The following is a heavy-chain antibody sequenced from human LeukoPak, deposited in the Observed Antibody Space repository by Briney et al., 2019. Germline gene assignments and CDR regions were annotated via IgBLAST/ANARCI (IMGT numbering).Heavy chain of an antibody. Sequence: GESLKISCKGSGYSFTSYWIGWVRQIPGKGLEWMGIIYPGDSDTRYSPSFQGQVTISADKSISTAYLQWSSLKASDTAMYYCARHGAYSSSPMDVWGKGTTVTVSS. D-gene: IGHD6-13*01. CDR2: IYPGDSDT. V-gene: IGHV5-51*01. J-gene: IGHJ6*03. CDR3: ARHGAYSSSPMDV. CDR1: GYSFTSYW.